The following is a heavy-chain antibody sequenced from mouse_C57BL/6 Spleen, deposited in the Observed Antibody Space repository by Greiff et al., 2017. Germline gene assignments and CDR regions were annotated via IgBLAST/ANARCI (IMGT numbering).Heavy chain of an antibody. V-gene: IGHV1-80*01. J-gene: IGHJ3*01. D-gene: IGHD2-4*01. Sequence: QVQLQQSGAELVQPGASVKISCKASGYAFTSSWLNWVKQRPGQGLEWIGQISPGDGYTNYNGKFKGKATLTVAKSSSTAYMQLSSLTSEDSAVYFCARWDDYGAYWGQGTLVTVSA. CDR1: GYAFTSSW. CDR2: ISPGDGYT. CDR3: ARWDDYGAY.